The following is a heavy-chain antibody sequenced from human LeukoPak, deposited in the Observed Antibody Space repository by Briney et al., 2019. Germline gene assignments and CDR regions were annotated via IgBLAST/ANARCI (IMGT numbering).Heavy chain of an antibody. CDR3: ARSNSCSSTSCYRGVDY. D-gene: IGHD2-2*01. Sequence: PSETLSLTCTVSGGSISSYYWSWIRQPPGKGLEWIGYIYYSGSTNYNPSLKSRVTISVDTSKNQFSLKLSSVTAADTAVYYCARSNSCSSTSCYRGVDYWGQGTLVTVSS. J-gene: IGHJ4*02. CDR2: IYYSGST. CDR1: GGSISSYY. V-gene: IGHV4-59*01.